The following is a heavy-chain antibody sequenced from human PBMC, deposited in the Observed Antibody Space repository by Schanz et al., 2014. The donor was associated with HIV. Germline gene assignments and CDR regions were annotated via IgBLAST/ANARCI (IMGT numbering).Heavy chain of an antibody. D-gene: IGHD2-2*01. CDR3: ARYSADSLDM. J-gene: IGHJ3*02. V-gene: IGHV3-13*01. Sequence: EVQLLESGGGLVQPGGSLRLSCVASGFVFRDFAMAWVRQGAGKGLEWISGVGPTGDTYYSGSVKGQFTISRENAKNSVYLQMNGLRAGDTAVYFCARYSADSLDMWGQGTMVTVSS. CDR1: GFVFRDFA. CDR2: VGPTGDT.